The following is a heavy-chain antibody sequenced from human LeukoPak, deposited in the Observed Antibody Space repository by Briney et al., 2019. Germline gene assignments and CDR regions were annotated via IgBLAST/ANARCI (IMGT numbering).Heavy chain of an antibody. J-gene: IGHJ5*02. CDR3: ARLARLRNWFDP. CDR2: INHSGST. CDR1: GGSFSGYY. Sequence: SETLSLTCAVYGGSFSGYYWSWIRQPPGKGLEWIGEINHSGSTNYNPSLKSRVTISVDTSKNQFSLKPSSVTAADTAVYYCARLARLRNWFDPWGQGTLVTVSS. D-gene: IGHD3-16*01. V-gene: IGHV4-34*01.